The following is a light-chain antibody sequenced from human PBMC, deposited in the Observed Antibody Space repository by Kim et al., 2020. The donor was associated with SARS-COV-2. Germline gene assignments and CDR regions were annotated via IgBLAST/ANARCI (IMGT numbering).Light chain of an antibody. CDR3: SSYTSSTTVV. CDR2: DVN. Sequence: GQSLTISCTGTSSDVGAYNYVSWYQQNPGKAPKLMIYDVNKRPSGVSNRFSGSKSGNTASLTISGLQAEDEADYYCSSYTSSTTVVFGGGTKVTVL. V-gene: IGLV2-14*04. J-gene: IGLJ2*01. CDR1: SSDVGAYNY.